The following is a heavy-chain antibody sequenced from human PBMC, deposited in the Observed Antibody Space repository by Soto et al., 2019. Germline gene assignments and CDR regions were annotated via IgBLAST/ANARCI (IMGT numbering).Heavy chain of an antibody. J-gene: IGHJ6*02. D-gene: IGHD3-3*01. CDR1: GYTFTSYY. V-gene: IGHV1-46*01. CDR2: INPSGGST. CDR3: ARESISIFGVVPPYYGMDV. Sequence: GASVKVSCKASGYTFTSYYMHWVRQAPGQGLEWMGIINPSGGSTSYAQKFQGRVTMTRDTSTSTVYMELSSLRSEDTAVYYCARESISIFGVVPPYYGMDVWGQGTTVTAP.